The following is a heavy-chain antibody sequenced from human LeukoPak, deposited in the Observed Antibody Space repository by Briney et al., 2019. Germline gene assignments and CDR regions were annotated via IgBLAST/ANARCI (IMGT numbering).Heavy chain of an antibody. V-gene: IGHV4-59*08. CDR1: GGSLSSYY. Sequence: SETLSLTCTVSGGSLSSYYWSWIRQPPGKGLEWIGYIYYSGNADSNPSLKSRVTMSVDTSRNQFSLKLTSVTAADTAVYYCARHEPLGRGAWDYWGQGTLVTVSS. D-gene: IGHD1-14*01. CDR2: IYYSGNA. J-gene: IGHJ4*02. CDR3: ARHEPLGRGAWDY.